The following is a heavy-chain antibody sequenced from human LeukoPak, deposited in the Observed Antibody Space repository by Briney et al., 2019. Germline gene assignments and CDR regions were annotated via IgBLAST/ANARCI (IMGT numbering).Heavy chain of an antibody. CDR2: INPSGGST. CDR3: ARGRITMVRGVHGVNYYYYYYMDV. J-gene: IGHJ6*03. Sequence: ASVKVSCTASGYTFTSYYMHWVRQAPGQGLEWMGIINPSGGSTSYAQKFQGRVTMTRDMSTSTVYMELSSLRSEDTAVYYCARGRITMVRGVHGVNYYYYYYMDVWGKGTTVTVSS. V-gene: IGHV1-46*01. D-gene: IGHD3-10*01. CDR1: GYTFTSYY.